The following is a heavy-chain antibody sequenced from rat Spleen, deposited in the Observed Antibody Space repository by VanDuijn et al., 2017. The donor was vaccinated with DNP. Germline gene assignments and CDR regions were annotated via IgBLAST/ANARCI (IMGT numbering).Heavy chain of an antibody. CDR2: ISTSGSVT. CDR1: GFTFSNYY. J-gene: IGHJ2*01. CDR3: TKRSFSGDRYFDY. Sequence: EVQLVESGGGLVQPGRSLNLSCAASGFTFSNYYMAWVRQVSTKGLEWVATISTSGSVTYYRDSVKGRFTISRDNAQKTLYLQMNSLRSEDTATYYCTKRSFSGDRYFDYWGPGVTVTVSS. D-gene: IGHD1-1*01. V-gene: IGHV5-25*01.